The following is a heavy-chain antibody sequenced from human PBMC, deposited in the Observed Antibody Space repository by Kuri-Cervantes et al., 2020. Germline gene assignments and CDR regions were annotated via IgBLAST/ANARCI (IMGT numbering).Heavy chain of an antibody. Sequence: GESLKISCAASGFTFSGSAMRWVRQASGKGLEWVGRIRSKANSYATAYAASVKGRFTISRDDSKNTAYLQMNSLKTEDTAVYYCTRHVDLKPFDYWGQGTLVTVSS. V-gene: IGHV3-73*01. CDR1: GFTFSGSA. J-gene: IGHJ4*02. CDR2: IRSKANSYAT. CDR3: TRHVDLKPFDY. D-gene: IGHD3/OR15-3a*01.